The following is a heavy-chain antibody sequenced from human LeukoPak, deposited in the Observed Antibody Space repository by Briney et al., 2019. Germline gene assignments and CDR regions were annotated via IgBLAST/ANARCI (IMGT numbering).Heavy chain of an antibody. D-gene: IGHD3-10*01. CDR1: GGSISSSSYY. CDR3: ARPDYPYYYGSGSSDYYGMDV. CDR2: IYYSGST. J-gene: IGHJ6*02. V-gene: IGHV4-39*01. Sequence: TSETLSLTCTVSGGSISSSSYYWGWIRQPPGKGLEWIGSIYYSGSTYYNPSLKSRVTISVDTSKNQFSLKLSSVTAADTAVYYCARPDYPYYYGSGSSDYYGMDVWGQGTTVTVSS.